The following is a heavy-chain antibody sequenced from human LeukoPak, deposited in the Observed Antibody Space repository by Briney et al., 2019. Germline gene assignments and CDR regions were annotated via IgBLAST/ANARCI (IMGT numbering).Heavy chain of an antibody. Sequence: SGPTLVNPTQTLTLTCSFSGFSLTSTGVGVGWIRQPPGKALEWLALIYWNDEKRYGPSPKSRFTITKDTSKKQVVLTMTNMDPVDTGTYYCAHSHGDLFDYWGQGTLVTVPS. V-gene: IGHV2-5*01. CDR1: GFSLTSTGVG. D-gene: IGHD4-17*01. CDR3: AHSHGDLFDY. CDR2: IYWNDEK. J-gene: IGHJ4*02.